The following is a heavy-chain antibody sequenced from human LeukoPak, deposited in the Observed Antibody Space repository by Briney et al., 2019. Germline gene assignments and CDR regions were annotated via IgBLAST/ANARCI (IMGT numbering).Heavy chain of an antibody. V-gene: IGHV4-39*01. D-gene: IGHD5-18*01. CDR2: IYYSGSS. CDR3: ARHVDTATDYFDY. CDR1: GGSISSSSYY. J-gene: IGHJ4*02. Sequence: PSETLSLTCTVSGGSISSSSYYWGWIRQPPGKGLEWIGSIYYSGSSYYNPSLKSRVTISVHTSKNQFSLKLSSVTAADTAVYYCARHVDTATDYFDYWGQGTLVTASS.